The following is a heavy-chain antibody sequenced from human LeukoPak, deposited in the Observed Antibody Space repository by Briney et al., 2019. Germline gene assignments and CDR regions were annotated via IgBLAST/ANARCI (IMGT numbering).Heavy chain of an antibody. J-gene: IGHJ4*02. CDR2: ISYDGSNK. CDR1: GFTFSSYA. V-gene: IGHV3-30*04. Sequence: PGGSLRLSCAASGFTFSSYAMHWVRQAPGKGLEGVAVISYDGSNKYYADSVKGRFTISRDNSKNTLYLQMNSLRAEDTAVYYCARDWRSYDSSGSFDYWGQGTLVTVSS. CDR3: ARDWRSYDSSGSFDY. D-gene: IGHD3-22*01.